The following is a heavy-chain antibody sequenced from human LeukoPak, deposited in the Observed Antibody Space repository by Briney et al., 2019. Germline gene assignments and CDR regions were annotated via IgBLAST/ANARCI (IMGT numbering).Heavy chain of an antibody. CDR3: AKDATLFGDQYFDY. CDR1: GFTFSSHG. J-gene: IGHJ4*02. CDR2: TSYDGTTK. Sequence: GGSLRLSCAASGFTFSSHGMHWVRQAPGKALEWVAVTSYDGTTKYYADSAKGRFNISRDNSKDTLYLQMNSLRVDDTAVYYCAKDATLFGDQYFDYWGQGTLVIVSS. V-gene: IGHV3-30*18. D-gene: IGHD3-10*01.